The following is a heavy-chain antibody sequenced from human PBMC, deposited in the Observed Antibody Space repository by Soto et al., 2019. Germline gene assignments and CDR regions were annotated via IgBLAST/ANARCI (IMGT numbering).Heavy chain of an antibody. CDR1: GGSISSSSYY. CDR2: IYYSGST. D-gene: IGHD6-13*01. Sequence: QLQLQESGPGLVKPSETLSLTCTVSGGSISSSSYYWGWIRQPPGKGLEWIGSIYYSGSTYYNPSLKSRVTISVDTSKNQFSLKLSSVTAADTAVYYCARHSGRDSISWFLVLGYYFDYWGQGTLVTVSS. J-gene: IGHJ4*02. CDR3: ARHSGRDSISWFLVLGYYFDY. V-gene: IGHV4-39*01.